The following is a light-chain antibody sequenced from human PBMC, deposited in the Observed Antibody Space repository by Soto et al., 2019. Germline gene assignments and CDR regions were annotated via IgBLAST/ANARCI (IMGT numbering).Light chain of an antibody. CDR2: DVS. V-gene: IGLV2-14*01. CDR3: SSYTRSSTPGV. J-gene: IGLJ2*01. Sequence: QSALTQPASVSGSPGQSITISCTGTSSDVGGYNYVSWYQQHPGKAPKLMIYDVSNRPSGVSNRFSGSKSGNTASLTISGLQAEDEADYYCSSYTRSSTPGVFGGGTKLTV. CDR1: SSDVGGYNY.